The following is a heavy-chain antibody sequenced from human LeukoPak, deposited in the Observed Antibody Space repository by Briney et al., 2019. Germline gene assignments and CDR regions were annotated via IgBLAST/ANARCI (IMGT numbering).Heavy chain of an antibody. CDR1: GFTFSSYA. J-gene: IGHJ4*02. Sequence: PGGSLRLSCAASGFTFSSYAMHWVRQAPGKGLEYVSAISSNGGSTYYANSVKGRFTISRDNSKNTLYLQMGSLRAEDMAVYYCARLYGSGITAFDYWGQGTLVTVSS. CDR2: ISSNGGST. D-gene: IGHD3-10*01. CDR3: ARLYGSGITAFDY. V-gene: IGHV3-64*01.